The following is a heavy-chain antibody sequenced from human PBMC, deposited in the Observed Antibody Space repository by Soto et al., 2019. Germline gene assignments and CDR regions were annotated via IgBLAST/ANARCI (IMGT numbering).Heavy chain of an antibody. D-gene: IGHD3-10*01. CDR1: GDTFTFYS. Sequence: QVQLVQSGAEVKKPGSSVRVSCKASGDTFTFYSINWVRQAPGLGLEWMGRINPILSMSNYAQRFQGRVTMTADKYTSTAYMELSSLRSEDTAMYYCSSSYGSGYRAFDDWGQGALVTVSS. CDR3: SSSYGSGYRAFDD. CDR2: INPILSMS. J-gene: IGHJ4*02. V-gene: IGHV1-69*02.